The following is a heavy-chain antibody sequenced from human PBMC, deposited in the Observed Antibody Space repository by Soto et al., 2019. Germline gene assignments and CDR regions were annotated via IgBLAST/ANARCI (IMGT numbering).Heavy chain of an antibody. D-gene: IGHD3-16*01. CDR2: ISESGGTT. CDR1: GFTFDTFA. Sequence: EVQLLESGGGLVHPGGSLRLSCVASGFTFDTFAMNWVRQAPGKGLEWVSAISESGGTTYYGDSVKGRFTISRDNSRNTLYLQMNSLTAEDTAVYYCARQLRGSPHWGQGTLVTVSS. J-gene: IGHJ4*02. CDR3: ARQLRGSPH. V-gene: IGHV3-23*01.